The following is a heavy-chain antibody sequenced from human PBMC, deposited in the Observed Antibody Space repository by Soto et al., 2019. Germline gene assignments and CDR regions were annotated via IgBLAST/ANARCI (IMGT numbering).Heavy chain of an antibody. CDR1: GGTFSSYA. CDR2: IIPIFGTA. J-gene: IGHJ4*02. CDR3: ARTGNYDSSVGQGLFAH. Sequence: QVQLVQSGAEVKKPGSSVKVSCKASGGTFSSYAISWVRQAPGQGLEWMGGIIPIFGTANYAQKFQGRVTITAYESTSTAYMELSSLRAEDTAVYYCARTGNYDSSVGQGLFAHWGQGTLVTVSS. V-gene: IGHV1-69*01. D-gene: IGHD3-22*01.